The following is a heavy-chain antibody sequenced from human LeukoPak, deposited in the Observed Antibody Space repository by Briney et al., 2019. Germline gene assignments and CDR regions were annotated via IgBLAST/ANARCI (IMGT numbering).Heavy chain of an antibody. CDR2: INPSSGGT. Sequence: ASVKVSCKASGYTFTDYYIHWVRQAPGQGLEWMGVINPSSGGTKDAQKFQGRVIMTRDTSISTAYMELSRLRSDDTALYYCARGRHFDSDGYYEAFYFDYWGQGTLVTVSS. J-gene: IGHJ4*02. CDR1: GYTFTDYY. D-gene: IGHD3-22*01. V-gene: IGHV1-2*02. CDR3: ARGRHFDSDGYYEAFYFDY.